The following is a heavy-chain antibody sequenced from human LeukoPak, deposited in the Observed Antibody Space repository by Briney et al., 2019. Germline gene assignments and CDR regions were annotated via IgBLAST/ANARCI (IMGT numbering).Heavy chain of an antibody. CDR2: IYYSGST. CDR3: ARNPIAAAGTAEYFQH. Sequence: SETLSLTCTVSGGSISSGGYYWSAIRQHPGKGLEWIGCIYYSGSTYYNPSLKSRVTISVDSSKNQFSLKLSSVTAADTAVYYCARNPIAAAGTAEYFQHLGQGTLVTVSS. V-gene: IGHV4-31*03. J-gene: IGHJ1*01. CDR1: GGSISSGGYY. D-gene: IGHD6-13*01.